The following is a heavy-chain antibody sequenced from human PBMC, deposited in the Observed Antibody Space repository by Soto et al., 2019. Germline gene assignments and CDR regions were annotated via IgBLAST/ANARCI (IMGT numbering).Heavy chain of an antibody. V-gene: IGHV3-23*01. CDR1: TFTFSTYA. CDR3: ANGGIRVIRGVIRVSWFDP. Sequence: EVQLLESGGGLVQPGGSLRLSCAASTFTFSTYAMSWVRQAPGKGLEWVSSINDGGDDTYYADSVKGRFTISRDNSKNTLYLQMNSLMAEDTAVYYCANGGIRVIRGVIRVSWFDPWGQGTLVTVSS. D-gene: IGHD3-10*01. CDR2: INDGGDDT. J-gene: IGHJ5*02.